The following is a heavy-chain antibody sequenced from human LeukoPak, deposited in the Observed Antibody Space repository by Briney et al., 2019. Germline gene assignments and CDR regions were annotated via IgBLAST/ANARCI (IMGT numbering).Heavy chain of an antibody. D-gene: IGHD3-22*01. CDR3: ARGRYYYDSSGYQDI. J-gene: IGHJ3*02. CDR2: INHSGST. CDR1: GGSFSGYY. V-gene: IGHV4-34*01. Sequence: KPSETLSLTCAVYGGSFSGYYWSWLRQPPGKGLVGIGEINHSGSTNYNPSLKSRVTISVDTSKNQFSLKLSSVTAADTAVYYCARGRYYYDSSGYQDIWGQGTMVTVSS.